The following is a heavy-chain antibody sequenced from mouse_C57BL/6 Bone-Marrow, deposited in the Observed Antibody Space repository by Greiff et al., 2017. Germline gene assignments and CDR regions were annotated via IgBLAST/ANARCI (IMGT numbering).Heavy chain of an antibody. Sequence: EVQGVESGGGLVQPGGSLKLSCAASGFTFSDYGMAWVLQAPGKGPEWVGFISNLAYSIYYADTVTGRFTISRENAKNTLYLDMSSLRSEDTAMYYCARRVIEDYAMDYWGQGTSVTVSS. J-gene: IGHJ4*01. CDR2: ISNLAYSI. CDR1: GFTFSDYG. D-gene: IGHD2-2*01. CDR3: ARRVIEDYAMDY. V-gene: IGHV5-15*01.